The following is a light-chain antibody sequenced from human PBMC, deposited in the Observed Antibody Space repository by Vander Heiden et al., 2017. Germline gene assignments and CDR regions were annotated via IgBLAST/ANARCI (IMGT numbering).Light chain of an antibody. CDR2: QAS. CDR3: HQYIIYPWT. CDR1: QTVRTW. J-gene: IGKJ1*01. V-gene: IGKV1-5*03. Sequence: DIQMTQSPSTLSASVGDRVTITCRASQTVRTWLAWYQQKPGKAPKLLINQASVLQSGVPSRFSDRGSGTEFTLTINSLQPDDFATYYCHQYIIYPWTFGQGTKVEIK.